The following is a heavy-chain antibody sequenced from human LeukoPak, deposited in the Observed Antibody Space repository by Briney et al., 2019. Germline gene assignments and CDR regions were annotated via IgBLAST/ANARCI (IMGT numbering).Heavy chain of an antibody. Sequence: GGSLRLSCGASGFTFTTHWIHWVRQAPGKGLVWVSRIKPDGSDTDYADSVKGRFTISRDNAKNTVYLQMNSLRAEDTAVYYCARGRYGGYFIDYWGQGTLVTVSS. V-gene: IGHV3-74*01. CDR1: GFTFTTHW. CDR2: IKPDGSDT. J-gene: IGHJ4*02. CDR3: ARGRYGGYFIDY. D-gene: IGHD5-12*01.